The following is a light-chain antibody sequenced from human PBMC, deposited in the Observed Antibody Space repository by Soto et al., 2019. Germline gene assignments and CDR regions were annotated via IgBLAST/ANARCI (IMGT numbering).Light chain of an antibody. J-gene: IGKJ5*01. CDR3: QQYNNWPPIT. CDR1: PSVSSS. Sequence: EIVLTQSPGTLSLYPGDRAILSCRASPSVSSSVAWYQQKPGQAPRLLIYDSSSRATGVPARFSGSGSGTEFTLTISSLQSEDFAVYYCQQYNNWPPITFGQGTRLEIK. V-gene: IGKV3-15*01. CDR2: DSS.